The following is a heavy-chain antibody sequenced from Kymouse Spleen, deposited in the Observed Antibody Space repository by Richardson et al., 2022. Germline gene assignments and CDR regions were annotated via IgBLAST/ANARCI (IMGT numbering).Heavy chain of an antibody. CDR3: AKGIPLRLGELSTFDY. V-gene: IGHV3-9*01. D-gene: IGHD3-16*02. J-gene: IGHJ4*02. CDR2: ISWNSGSI. Sequence: EVQLVESGGGLVQPGRSLRLSCAASGFTFDDYAMHWVRQAPGKGLEWVSGISWNSGSIGYADSVKGRFTISRDNAKNSLYLQMNSLRAEDTALYYCAKGIPLRLGELSTFDYWGQGTLVTVSS. CDR1: GFTFDDYA.